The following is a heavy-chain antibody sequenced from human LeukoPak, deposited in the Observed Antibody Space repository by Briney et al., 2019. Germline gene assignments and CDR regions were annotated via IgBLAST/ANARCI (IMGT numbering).Heavy chain of an antibody. J-gene: IGHJ2*01. Sequence: SETLSLTCTVSGGSISSDYWSWIRQPPGKGLEWIGYIYYSGSTNYNPSLKSRVTISVDTSKNQFSLKLSSVTAADTAVYYCARRPGGGLWYFDLWGRGTLVTVSS. CDR2: IYYSGST. V-gene: IGHV4-59*08. D-gene: IGHD3-10*01. CDR1: GGSISSDY. CDR3: ARRPGGGLWYFDL.